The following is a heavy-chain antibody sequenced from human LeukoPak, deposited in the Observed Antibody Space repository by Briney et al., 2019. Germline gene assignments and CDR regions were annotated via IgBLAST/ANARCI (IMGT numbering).Heavy chain of an antibody. V-gene: IGHV3-21*01. CDR1: GFTFSSYS. CDR2: ISSSSSYI. CDR3: ARRKGFGEGYFDS. Sequence: GGSLRLSCAASGFTFSSYSMNWVRQAPGKGLEWVSSISSSSSYIYYADSVKGRFTISRDNAKNSLYLQMNSLRAEDTAVYYCARRKGFGEGYFDSWGQGTLVTVSS. D-gene: IGHD3-10*01. J-gene: IGHJ4*02.